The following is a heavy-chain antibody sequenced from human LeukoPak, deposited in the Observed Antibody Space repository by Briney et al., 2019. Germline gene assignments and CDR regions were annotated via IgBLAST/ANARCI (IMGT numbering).Heavy chain of an antibody. CDR2: ITSSSTYT. Sequence: GGSLRLSCAASGFSFSSFNMNWGRPTPGEGLEWGSSITSSSTYTFYADSVKGRFTISRDNSENKLFLQINSLRAEDTALYYCAKSYTNSFFGNPDDALDMWGQGTMVSVSS. D-gene: IGHD6-6*01. CDR1: GFSFSSFN. CDR3: AKSYTNSFFGNPDDALDM. V-gene: IGHV3-21*04. J-gene: IGHJ3*02.